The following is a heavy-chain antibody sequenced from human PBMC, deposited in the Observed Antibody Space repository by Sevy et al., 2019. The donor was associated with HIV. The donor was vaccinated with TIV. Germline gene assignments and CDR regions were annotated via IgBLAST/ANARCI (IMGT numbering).Heavy chain of an antibody. D-gene: IGHD1-1*01. Sequence: GESLKISCKASGYSFSSYWFGWVRQMPGKGLEWMGSIYPGDSDTRYSLSFQGQVTISVDKSFSTAYLQWSSLKASDTAIYYCARGARGTLPSFYYYGFDVWGQGTTVTVSS. J-gene: IGHJ6*02. CDR1: GYSFSSYW. CDR3: ARGARGTLPSFYYYGFDV. CDR2: IYPGDSDT. V-gene: IGHV5-51*01.